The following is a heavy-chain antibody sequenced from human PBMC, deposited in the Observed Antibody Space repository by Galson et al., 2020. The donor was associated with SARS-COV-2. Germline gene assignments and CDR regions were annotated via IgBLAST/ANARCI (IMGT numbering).Heavy chain of an antibody. J-gene: IGHJ4*02. V-gene: IGHV3-23*03. D-gene: IGHD4-17*01. CDR1: GFTITTYA. CDR3: AKDQFDYGPLYYFDS. Sequence: GESLKISCAASGFTITTYAMTWVRQAPGRGLECISVIYSSSSTYYADSVKGRFTVSRDDSKNTIYLQMNFLGADDTAIYYCAKDQFDYGPLYYFDSWGQGTLVTVSS. CDR2: IYSSSST.